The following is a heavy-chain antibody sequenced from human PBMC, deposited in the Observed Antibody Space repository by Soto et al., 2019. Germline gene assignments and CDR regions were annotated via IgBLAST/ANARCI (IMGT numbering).Heavy chain of an antibody. D-gene: IGHD6-6*01. CDR2: INPNSGGT. Sequence: QVHLVQSGAEVKKPGASVKVSCKTSGYTFTGYYMHWVRQAPGQGLEWVGWINPNSGGTSYAQKFQGRVTMTRDTSISTAYMVMSRLTSDDTAVYYCARDGSVAALYFMDVWGQGTTVTVSS. J-gene: IGHJ6*02. V-gene: IGHV1-2*02. CDR3: ARDGSVAALYFMDV. CDR1: GYTFTGYY.